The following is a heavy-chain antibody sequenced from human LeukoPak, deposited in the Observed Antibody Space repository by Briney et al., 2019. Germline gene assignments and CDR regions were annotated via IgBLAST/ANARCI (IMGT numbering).Heavy chain of an antibody. CDR3: ARSLTAAAGDY. V-gene: IGHV5-51*01. CDR2: IYPADSDI. CDR1: GYRFTSYW. D-gene: IGHD6-25*01. J-gene: IGHJ4*02. Sequence: ESLKISWKGSGYRFTSYWIDWVRQVPGEGLEWMAIIYPADSDIRYSPSYQGHVTISAAKTNSTAYLQWSSLKASDTAMYYCARSLTAAAGDYWGQGTLVTVSS.